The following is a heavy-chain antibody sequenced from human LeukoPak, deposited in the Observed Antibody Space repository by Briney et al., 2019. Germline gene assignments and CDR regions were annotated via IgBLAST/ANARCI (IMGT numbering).Heavy chain of an antibody. CDR2: IYPGDSDT. J-gene: IGHJ4*02. Sequence: GESLKISGKVLGNGFTSYLSAWVRHMPGKGLEWMGIIYPGDSDTRYNPSFQGQVTISADKSISAAYLQWSSLKASDTALYYCARRLVSVVTLDYWGQGTLVTVSS. CDR1: GNGFTSYL. D-gene: IGHD2-21*02. CDR3: ARRLVSVVTLDY. V-gene: IGHV5-51*01.